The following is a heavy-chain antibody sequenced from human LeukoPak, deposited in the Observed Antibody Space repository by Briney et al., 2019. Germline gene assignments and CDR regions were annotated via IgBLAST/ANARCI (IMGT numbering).Heavy chain of an antibody. CDR1: GFTFSSYA. CDR2: ISGGGGSP. CDR3: ARGEGTGKGLRF. D-gene: IGHD3-10*01. J-gene: IGHJ4*02. Sequence: GGSLRLSCAASGFTFSSYAMSWVRQAPGKGLEWVSAISGGGGSPYYADSVKGRFTISRDNSKTTLYLQMNSLRAEDTAVYYCARGEGTGKGLRFWGQGTLVTVSS. V-gene: IGHV3-23*01.